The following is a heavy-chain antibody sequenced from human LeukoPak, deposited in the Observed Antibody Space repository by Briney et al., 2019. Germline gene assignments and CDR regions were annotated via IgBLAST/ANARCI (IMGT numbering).Heavy chain of an antibody. V-gene: IGHV3-33*06. Sequence: PGGSLRLSCAASGFTFSSYGMHWVRQAPGKGLEWVAVMWYDGSNKYYADSVKGRFTISRDNSKNTLYLQMDSLRAEDTAVYYCAKAAYGSGDYWGQGTLVTVSS. CDR3: AKAAYGSGDY. J-gene: IGHJ4*02. CDR2: MWYDGSNK. CDR1: GFTFSSYG. D-gene: IGHD3-10*01.